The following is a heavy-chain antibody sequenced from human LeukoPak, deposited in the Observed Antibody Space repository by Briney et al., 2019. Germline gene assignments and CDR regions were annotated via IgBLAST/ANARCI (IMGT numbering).Heavy chain of an antibody. CDR3: ASDGGSY. V-gene: IGHV3-30*03. D-gene: IGHD3-10*01. CDR2: ISYDGGNK. Sequence: PGGSLRLSCSTSGFTFGSYGMTWVRQAPGKGLEWVAVISYDGGNKYHADSVKGRFTISRDNSKNTLYLQMNSLRVEDTALYYCASDGGSYWGQGTLVTVSS. CDR1: GFTFGSYG. J-gene: IGHJ4*02.